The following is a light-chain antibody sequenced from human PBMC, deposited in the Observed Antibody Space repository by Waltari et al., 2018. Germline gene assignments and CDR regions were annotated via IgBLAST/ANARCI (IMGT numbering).Light chain of an antibody. CDR2: GAS. V-gene: IGKV3-20*01. Sequence: IVLPQSPGPLSLSPGDTAILSCRASQSVSKYLAWYQQKPGQAPRLLIFGASSRATGIPDRFSGSGSGTDLSLTISRVEPEDFAVYYCQQYVSLPATFGQGTKVEIE. J-gene: IGKJ1*01. CDR1: QSVSKY. CDR3: QQYVSLPAT.